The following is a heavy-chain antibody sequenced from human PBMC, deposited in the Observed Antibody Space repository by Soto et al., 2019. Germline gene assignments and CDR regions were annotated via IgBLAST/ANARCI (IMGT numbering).Heavy chain of an antibody. Sequence: GGSLRLSCAASGFTFSSYAMHWVRQAPGKGLEWVAVISYDGSNKYYADSVKGRFTISRDNSKNTLYLQMKSLRAEDTAVYYCARDLYYYDSSGYYSSAGDYYYYGMDVWGQGTTVTVYS. J-gene: IGHJ6*02. CDR2: ISYDGSNK. CDR1: GFTFSSYA. CDR3: ARDLYYYDSSGYYSSAGDYYYYGMDV. D-gene: IGHD3-22*01. V-gene: IGHV3-30-3*01.